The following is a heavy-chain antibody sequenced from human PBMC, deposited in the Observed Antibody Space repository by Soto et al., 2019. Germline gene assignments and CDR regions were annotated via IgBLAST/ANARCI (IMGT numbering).Heavy chain of an antibody. CDR2: INPNSGGT. Sequence: ASVKVSCKASGYTFTGYYMHWVRQAPGQGLEWMGWINPNSGGTNYAQKFQGWVNMTRDTSISTAYMELSRLRSDDTAVYYCARDRRGYSYGPNYYYYGMDVWGQGTTVTVSS. J-gene: IGHJ6*02. CDR1: GYTFTGYY. V-gene: IGHV1-2*04. CDR3: ARDRRGYSYGPNYYYYGMDV. D-gene: IGHD5-18*01.